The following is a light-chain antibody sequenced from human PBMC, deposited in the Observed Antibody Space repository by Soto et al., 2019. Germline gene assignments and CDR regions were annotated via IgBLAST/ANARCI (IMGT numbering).Light chain of an antibody. CDR3: QQSYSTPKT. Sequence: DIPMVQSTSALSASFGHRVTITCWASQSISSYLNWYQQKPGKAPKLLIYAASNLQSGVPPRFSGSGSGTDFTLTISRLQPEDFATYYCQQSYSTPKTFGQGSKVDIK. J-gene: IGKJ1*01. V-gene: IGKV1-39*01. CDR2: AAS. CDR1: QSISSY.